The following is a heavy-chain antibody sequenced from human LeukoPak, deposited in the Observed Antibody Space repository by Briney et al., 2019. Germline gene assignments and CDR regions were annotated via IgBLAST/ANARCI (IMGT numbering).Heavy chain of an antibody. D-gene: IGHD3-22*01. CDR3: ARDQGAPDYYDSSGYYYHAPFDP. Sequence: ASVKVSCKASGYTFTSDYMHWVRQAPGQGLEWMGTINPSGGSTSYAQKFQGRVTMTRDTSTSTVYMELSSLRSEDTAVYYCARDQGAPDYYDSSGYYYHAPFDPWGQGTLVTVSS. CDR2: INPSGGST. J-gene: IGHJ5*02. CDR1: GYTFTSDY. V-gene: IGHV1-46*01.